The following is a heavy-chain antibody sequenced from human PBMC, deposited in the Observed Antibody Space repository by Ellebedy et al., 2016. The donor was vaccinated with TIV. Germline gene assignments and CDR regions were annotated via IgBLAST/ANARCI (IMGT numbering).Heavy chain of an antibody. D-gene: IGHD3-10*01. V-gene: IGHV4-34*01. CDR2: INPSGTP. CDR1: GGSFSGYF. Sequence: MPSETLSLTCALSGGSFSGYFWSWIRQTPGKGLEWIGEINPSGTPNYNPSLKSRVTMSVDTPKKQFSLRLTSVTAADTAVYYCARARGQYLYGSGSYFTNWGQGNMVTVSS. CDR3: ARARGQYLYGSGSYFTN. J-gene: IGHJ4*02.